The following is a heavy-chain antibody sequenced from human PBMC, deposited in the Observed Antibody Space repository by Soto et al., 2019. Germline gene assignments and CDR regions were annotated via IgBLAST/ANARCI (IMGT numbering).Heavy chain of an antibody. V-gene: IGHV3-21*01. CDR3: ARGTDLSRITIFGVVTHYYYYMDV. J-gene: IGHJ6*03. CDR1: GFTFSSYS. Sequence: GGSLRLSCAASGFTFSSYSMNWVRQAPGKGLEWVSSISSSSSYIYYADSVKGRFTISRDNAKNSLYLQMNSLRAEDTAVYYCARGTDLSRITIFGVVTHYYYYMDVWGKGTTVTVSS. CDR2: ISSSSSYI. D-gene: IGHD3-3*01.